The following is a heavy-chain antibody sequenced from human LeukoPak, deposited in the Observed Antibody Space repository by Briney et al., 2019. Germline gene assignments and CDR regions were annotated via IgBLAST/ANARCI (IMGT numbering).Heavy chain of an antibody. CDR2: INSDGSST. CDR1: GFTFSSYW. D-gene: IGHD6-19*01. V-gene: IGHV3-74*01. CDR3: ARFGSGWYYFDY. J-gene: IGHJ4*02. Sequence: PGGSLRLSCAASGFTFSSYWMHWVRQAPGKGLVWVSRINSDGSSTSYADSVKGRFTISRDNAKNTLYLQMNSLRAEDTAVYYCARFGSGWYYFDYWGQGTLVTVSS.